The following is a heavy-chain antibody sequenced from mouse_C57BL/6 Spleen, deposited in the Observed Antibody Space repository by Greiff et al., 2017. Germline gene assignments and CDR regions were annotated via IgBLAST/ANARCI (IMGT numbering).Heavy chain of an antibody. CDR3: ARPPITTVVYFDY. Sequence: VKLQQPGTELVKPGASVKLSCKASGYTFTSYWMHWVKQRPGQGLEWIGNINPSNGGTNYNEKFKSKATLTVDKSSSTAYMQLSSLTSEDSAVYYCARPPITTVVYFDYWGQGTTLTVSS. CDR1: GYTFTSYW. J-gene: IGHJ2*01. V-gene: IGHV1-53*01. D-gene: IGHD1-1*01. CDR2: INPSNGGT.